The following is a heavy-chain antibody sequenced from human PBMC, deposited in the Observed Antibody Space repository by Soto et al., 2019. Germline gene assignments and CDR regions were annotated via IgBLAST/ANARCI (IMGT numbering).Heavy chain of an antibody. CDR1: GFTFSSYG. Sequence: GGSLRLSCAASGFTFSSYGMHWVRQAPGKGLEWVAVISYDGSNKYYADSVKGRFTISRDNSKNTLYLQMNSLRAEDTAVYYCAKDVIKRKTYDAFDIWGQGTMVTVSS. V-gene: IGHV3-30*18. CDR3: AKDVIKRKTYDAFDI. CDR2: ISYDGSNK. D-gene: IGHD6-25*01. J-gene: IGHJ3*02.